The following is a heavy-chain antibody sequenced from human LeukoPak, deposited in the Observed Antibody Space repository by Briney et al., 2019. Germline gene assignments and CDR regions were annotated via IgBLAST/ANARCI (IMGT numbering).Heavy chain of an antibody. CDR3: AKEGDNTGYRYFDD. Sequence: GGSLRLSCAASGFKLIGYSMNWVRQAPGKGLEWVSYINSSSGTIIYADSVKGRFTISRDNAKNSLYLQMNSLRAEDTAVYYCAKEGDNTGYRYFDDWGQGTLVTVPS. CDR2: INSSSGTI. D-gene: IGHD3-22*01. J-gene: IGHJ4*02. V-gene: IGHV3-48*04. CDR1: GFKLIGYS.